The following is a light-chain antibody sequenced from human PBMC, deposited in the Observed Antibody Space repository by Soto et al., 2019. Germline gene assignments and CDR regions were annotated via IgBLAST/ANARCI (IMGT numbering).Light chain of an antibody. J-gene: IGKJ4*01. Sequence: EIVLTQSPGTLSLSPGEGATLSCRASQSLSSNFLAWYQQKPGQPPRLVIYGASARATGIPDRFRGRGSGIVFTLTISRLEPEDFAVYYCQQYGTSPLTFGGGTKVAIK. V-gene: IGKV3-20*01. CDR1: QSLSSNF. CDR2: GAS. CDR3: QQYGTSPLT.